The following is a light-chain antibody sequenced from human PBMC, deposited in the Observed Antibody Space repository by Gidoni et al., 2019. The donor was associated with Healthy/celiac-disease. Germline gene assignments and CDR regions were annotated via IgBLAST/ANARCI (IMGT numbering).Light chain of an antibody. Sequence: DIQMIQSPSTLSASVGDRVTITCRASQSISSWLAWYQQKPGKAPKLLIYKASSLESGVPSRFGGSGSGTEFTLTISSLQPDDFATYYCQQYNSYSPEGSFGQGTKLEIK. CDR1: QSISSW. V-gene: IGKV1-5*03. CDR3: QQYNSYSPEGS. CDR2: KAS. J-gene: IGKJ2*04.